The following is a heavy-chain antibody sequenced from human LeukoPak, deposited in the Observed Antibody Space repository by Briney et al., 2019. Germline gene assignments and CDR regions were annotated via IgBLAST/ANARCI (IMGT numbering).Heavy chain of an antibody. J-gene: IGHJ4*02. Sequence: PGGSLRLSCAASGFTFSDYAMHWVRQAPGKGLEYVSAISSNGGSTYYANSVTGRFTISRDNSKKTLYLQMGSLRAEDMAVYYCASKRGYSYALGDWGQGTLVTVSS. CDR1: GFTFSDYA. CDR2: ISSNGGST. D-gene: IGHD5-18*01. V-gene: IGHV3-64*01. CDR3: ASKRGYSYALGD.